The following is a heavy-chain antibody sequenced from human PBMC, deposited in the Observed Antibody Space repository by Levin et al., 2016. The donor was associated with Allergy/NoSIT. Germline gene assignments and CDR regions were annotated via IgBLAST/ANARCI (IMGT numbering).Heavy chain of an antibody. Sequence: GESLKISCAASGFSLSTYAMSWVRQAPGKGLEWVSSISSSSSYIYYADSVKGRFTISRDNAKNSLYLQMNSLRAEDTAVYYCATQGSYGSGSYPNYGMDVWGQGTTVTVSS. J-gene: IGHJ6*02. CDR3: ATQGSYGSGSYPNYGMDV. D-gene: IGHD3-10*01. CDR1: GFSLSTYA. CDR2: ISSSSSYI. V-gene: IGHV3-21*01.